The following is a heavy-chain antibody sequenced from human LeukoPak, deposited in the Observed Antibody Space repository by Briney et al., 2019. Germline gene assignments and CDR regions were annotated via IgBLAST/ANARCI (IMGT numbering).Heavy chain of an antibody. D-gene: IGHD3-22*01. V-gene: IGHV4-30-2*01. Sequence: SETLSLTCTVSGGSISSGGYYWSWIRQPPGKGLEWIGYIYHSGSTYYNPSLKSRATISVDRSKNQFSLKLSSVTAADTAVYYCARKEGSGYYRTVSNSDYWGQGTLVTVSS. J-gene: IGHJ4*02. CDR1: GGSISSGGYY. CDR3: ARKEGSGYYRTVSNSDY. CDR2: IYHSGST.